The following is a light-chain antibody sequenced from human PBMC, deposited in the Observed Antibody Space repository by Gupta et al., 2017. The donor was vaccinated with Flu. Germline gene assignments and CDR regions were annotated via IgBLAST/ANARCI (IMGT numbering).Light chain of an antibody. CDR1: QSISNY. Sequence: DIQMTQSPSSLSASVGDRVTITCRASQSISNYLNWYQQKPGKAPKVLIYAASSLQSGVPSRFSGSGSGRDFTLTISTLQPEDFATYYCQQSDSLPLTFGGGTKVEI. CDR2: AAS. CDR3: QQSDSLPLT. J-gene: IGKJ4*01. V-gene: IGKV1-39*01.